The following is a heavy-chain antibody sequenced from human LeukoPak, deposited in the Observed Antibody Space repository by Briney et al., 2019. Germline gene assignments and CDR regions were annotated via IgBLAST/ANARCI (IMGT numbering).Heavy chain of an antibody. J-gene: IGHJ5*02. Sequence: GGSLRLSCAASGFTFSSFWMNWVRQAPGKGLEWVSYISSPGTTMYYADSVKGRFTISRDNAKNSLYLQMNNLRAEDTAVYYCARVYFGQLARDSWFDPWGQGTLVTVSS. CDR2: ISSPGTTM. D-gene: IGHD5-18*01. CDR1: GFTFSSFW. CDR3: ARVYFGQLARDSWFDP. V-gene: IGHV3-48*04.